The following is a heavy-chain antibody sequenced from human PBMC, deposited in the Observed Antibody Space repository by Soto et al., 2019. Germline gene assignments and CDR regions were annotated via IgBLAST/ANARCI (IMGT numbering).Heavy chain of an antibody. CDR2: IYYSGTT. V-gene: IGHV4-39*01. J-gene: IGHJ4*02. D-gene: IGHD3-9*01. CDR3: ARKYDLLTGYATDC. CDR1: GDSVSSVNYY. Sequence: SETLSLTCIVSGDSVSSVNYYWGWIRQPPGKGLEWIGTIYYSGTTYYSPSLKSRVTISVDTSKSQFSLKLTSVTAADTAVYYCARKYDLLTGYATDCWGQGTLVTVSS.